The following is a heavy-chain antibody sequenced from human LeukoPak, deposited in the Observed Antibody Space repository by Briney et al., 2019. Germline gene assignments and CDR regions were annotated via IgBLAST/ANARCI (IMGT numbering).Heavy chain of an antibody. CDR2: IYTTGST. Sequence: SESLSLTWTVSGGSLSSGTYYWTWIRQPAGKGLEWIRRIYTTGSTNYNPSLKSRVTMSTDTSKNQFSLKLSSVTAADTAVYYCARVTTGGYYNCWGQGTLVTVSS. CDR1: GGSLSSGTYY. J-gene: IGHJ4*02. D-gene: IGHD3-22*01. V-gene: IGHV4-61*02. CDR3: ARVTTGGYYNC.